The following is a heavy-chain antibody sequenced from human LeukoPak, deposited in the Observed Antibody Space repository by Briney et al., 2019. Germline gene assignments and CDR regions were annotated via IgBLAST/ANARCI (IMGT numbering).Heavy chain of an antibody. CDR2: IYYSGST. CDR1: GGSISSGGYY. Sequence: SETLSLTCTVSGGSISSGGYYWRWIRQHPGKGLEWIGYIYYSGSTYYNPSLKSRVTISVDTSKNQFSLKLSSVTAADTAVYYCARTETSYGDHGYFQHWGQGTLVTVSS. V-gene: IGHV4-31*03. J-gene: IGHJ1*01. CDR3: ARTETSYGDHGYFQH. D-gene: IGHD4-17*01.